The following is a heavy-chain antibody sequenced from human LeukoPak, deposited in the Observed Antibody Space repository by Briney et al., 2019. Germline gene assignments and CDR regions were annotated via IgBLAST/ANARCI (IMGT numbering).Heavy chain of an antibody. J-gene: IGHJ4*02. CDR2: INTNTGNP. Sequence: GASVKVSCKASGYTFTSYAMNWVRQAPGQGLEWMGWINTNTGNPTYAQGFTGRFVFSLDTSVSTAYLQISSRKAEDTAVYYCARDLREYYYDFWSGYSNRIFDYWGQGTLVTVYS. CDR1: GYTFTSYA. CDR3: ARDLREYYYDFWSGYSNRIFDY. V-gene: IGHV7-4-1*02. D-gene: IGHD3-3*01.